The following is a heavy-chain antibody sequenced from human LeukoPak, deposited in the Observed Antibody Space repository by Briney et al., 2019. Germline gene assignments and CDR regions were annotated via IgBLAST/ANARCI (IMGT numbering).Heavy chain of an antibody. V-gene: IGHV1-69*04. CDR2: IIPILGIA. CDR3: AREGIAAAPYFDY. D-gene: IGHD6-13*01. J-gene: IGHJ4*02. CDR1: GGTFSSYA. Sequence: ASVKVSCKASGGTFSSYAISWVRQAPGQGLEWMGRIIPILGIANYAQKFQGRVTITADKSTSTAYMELSSLRSEDTAVYYCAREGIAAAPYFDYWGQGTLVTVSS.